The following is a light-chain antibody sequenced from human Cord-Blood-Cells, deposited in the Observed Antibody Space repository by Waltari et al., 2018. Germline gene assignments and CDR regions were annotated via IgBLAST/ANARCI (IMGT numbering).Light chain of an antibody. CDR2: DVS. CDR3: CSYAGSVV. CDR1: SSDVGGYNS. Sequence: QSALTQPRSVYGSPGQSVTISCTGTSSDVGGYNSVSWYQQHPGKAPKLMIYDVSKRPSGVPDRFSGSKSGNTASLTISGLQAEDEADYYCCSYAGSVVFGGGTKLTVL. J-gene: IGLJ2*01. V-gene: IGLV2-11*01.